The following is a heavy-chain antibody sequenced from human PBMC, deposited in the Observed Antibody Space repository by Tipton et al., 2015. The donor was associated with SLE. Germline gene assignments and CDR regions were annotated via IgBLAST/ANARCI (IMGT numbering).Heavy chain of an antibody. CDR2: ISSSGSTI. CDR3: ARERDLWSGYSQFDY. CDR1: GFSFSNYY. Sequence: GSLRLSCAASGFSFSNYYMTWIRQAPGKGLEWVSYISSSGSTIYYADSVKGRFTISRDNAKNSLYLQMNSLTAEDSAIYYCARERDLWSGYSQFDYWGQGTLVTVSS. V-gene: IGHV3-11*01. J-gene: IGHJ4*02. D-gene: IGHD3-3*01.